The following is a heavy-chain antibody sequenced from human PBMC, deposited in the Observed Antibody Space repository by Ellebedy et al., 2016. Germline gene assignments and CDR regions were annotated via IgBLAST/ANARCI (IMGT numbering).Heavy chain of an antibody. CDR2: IQTRGSGT. D-gene: IGHD3-10*01. J-gene: IGHJ6*02. Sequence: GGSLRLSCAASGFTFTSYWMHWVRQAPGKGLVWVSRIQTRGSGTTYADSVRGRFTISRDNAKNTLYLQMNSLRAEDTAVYYCARDRASGAYGMDVWGQGTTVTVSS. CDR1: GFTFTSYW. CDR3: ARDRASGAYGMDV. V-gene: IGHV3-74*01.